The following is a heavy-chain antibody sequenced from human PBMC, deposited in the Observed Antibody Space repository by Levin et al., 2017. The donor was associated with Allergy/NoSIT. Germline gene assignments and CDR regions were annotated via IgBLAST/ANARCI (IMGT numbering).Heavy chain of an antibody. V-gene: IGHV4-59*01. CDR2: IYYSGST. CDR1: GGSISSSY. D-gene: IGHD3-22*01. J-gene: IGHJ3*02. CDR3: ASLGQNYYDSSGYYAAFDI. Sequence: SQTLSLTCTVSGGSISSSYWSWIRQPPGKGLEWIGYIYYSGSTNYNPSLKSRVTISVDTSKNQFSLKLSSVTAADTAVYYCASLGQNYYDSSGYYAAFDIWGQGTMVTVSS.